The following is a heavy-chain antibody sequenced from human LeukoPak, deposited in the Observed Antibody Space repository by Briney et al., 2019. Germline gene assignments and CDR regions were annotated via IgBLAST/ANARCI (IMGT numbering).Heavy chain of an antibody. V-gene: IGHV3-53*01. Sequence: GGPLRLSCAASGFTVSSNYMSWVRQAPGKGLEWVSLIYSGGNTYYADSVKGRFTISRDNSKNTLSLQMNSLRAEDTAVYYCARGGPSGSYYFDYWGQGTLVTASS. CDR1: GFTVSSNY. D-gene: IGHD1-26*01. CDR2: IYSGGNT. CDR3: ARGGPSGSYYFDY. J-gene: IGHJ4*02.